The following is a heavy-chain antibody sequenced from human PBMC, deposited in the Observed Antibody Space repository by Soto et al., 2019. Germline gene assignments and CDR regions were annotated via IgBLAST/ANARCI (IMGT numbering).Heavy chain of an antibody. J-gene: IGHJ6*03. V-gene: IGHV3-23*01. D-gene: IGHD3-3*01. CDR1: GFTFSSYA. CDR2: ISGSGGST. Sequence: GGSLRLSCAASGFTFSSYAMSWVRQAPGKGLEWVSAISGSGGSTYYADSVKGRFTISRDNSKNTLYLQMNSLRAEDTAVYYCAKDSVFGVVNNYYYYMDVWGKGTTVTVSS. CDR3: AKDSVFGVVNNYYYYMDV.